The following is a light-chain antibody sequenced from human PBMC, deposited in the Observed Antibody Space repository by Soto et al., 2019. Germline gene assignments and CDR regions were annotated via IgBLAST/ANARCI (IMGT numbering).Light chain of an antibody. J-gene: IGLJ1*01. CDR1: KNDIGVYDF. CDR3: SSYTTSSTLV. CDR2: EVV. Sequence: QSVLTQPPSASGSPGQSVTISCTGTKNDIGVYDFVSWYQHHPGKAPRLIIYEVVQRPSGVPDRFSGSKSGNTASLTVSGLQPEDEADYYCSSYTTSSTLVFGTGTKVTVL. V-gene: IGLV2-8*01.